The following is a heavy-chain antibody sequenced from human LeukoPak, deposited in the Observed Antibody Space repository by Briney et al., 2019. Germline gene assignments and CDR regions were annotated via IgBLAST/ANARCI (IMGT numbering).Heavy chain of an antibody. CDR1: GFTFSSYE. CDR3: AKGEYRGYFDY. J-gene: IGHJ4*02. D-gene: IGHD3-10*01. Sequence: GGSLRLSCAASGFTFSSYEMNWVRQAPGKGLEWVSYISSSGSTIYYADSVKGRFTISRDNAKNSLYLQMNSLRAEDTAVYYCAKGEYRGYFDYWGQGTLVTVSS. CDR2: ISSSGSTI. V-gene: IGHV3-48*03.